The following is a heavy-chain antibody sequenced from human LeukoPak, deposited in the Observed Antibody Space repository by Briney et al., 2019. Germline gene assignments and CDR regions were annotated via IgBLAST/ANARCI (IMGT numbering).Heavy chain of an antibody. CDR2: IIPIFGTA. CDR1: GGTFSSYA. V-gene: IGHV1-69*13. J-gene: IGHJ4*02. Sequence: ASVKVSCKASGGTFSSYAISWVRQAPGQGLEWMGGIIPIFGTANYAQKFQGRVTITADESTSTAYMELSSLRSEDTAVYYCARGNSGDYYDSRYYFDYWGQGTLVTVSS. D-gene: IGHD3-22*01. CDR3: ARGNSGDYYDSRYYFDY.